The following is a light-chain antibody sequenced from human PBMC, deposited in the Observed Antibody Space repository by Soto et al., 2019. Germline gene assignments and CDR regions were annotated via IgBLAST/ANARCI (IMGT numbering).Light chain of an antibody. CDR2: GAS. CDR3: QQYSSSLFT. CDR1: QSISSSS. J-gene: IGKJ3*01. V-gene: IGKV3-20*01. Sequence: EIVLTQSPVTLSLSSGERATLSCRASQSISSSSLAWYQQKPGQAPRLLIYGASSRATGVPDRFSGSGSGTDFTLTISRLEPEDFALYYCQQYSSSLFTFGPGTKVDIK.